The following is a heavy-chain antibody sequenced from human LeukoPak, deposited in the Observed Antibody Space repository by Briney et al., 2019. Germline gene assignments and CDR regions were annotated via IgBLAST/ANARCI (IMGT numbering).Heavy chain of an antibody. CDR1: GFSFRTYN. V-gene: IGHV3-30*19. Sequence: PGGSLRLSCTASGFSFRTYNLHWVRQAPGKGLEWVAVISYDGSNKYYADSVKGRFTISRDNSKNTLYLQMNSLRAEDTAVYYCARDVEGFGFDYWGQGTLVTVSS. CDR2: ISYDGSNK. J-gene: IGHJ4*02. CDR3: ARDVEGFGFDY. D-gene: IGHD3-10*01.